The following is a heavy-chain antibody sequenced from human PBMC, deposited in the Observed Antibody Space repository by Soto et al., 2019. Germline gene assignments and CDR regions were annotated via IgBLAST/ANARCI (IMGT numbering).Heavy chain of an antibody. CDR2: IYYSGST. D-gene: IGHD3-22*01. CDR1: GGCVSSGSYY. Sequence: SETLSLTCTVSGGCVSSGSYYWSWIRQPPGKGLEWIGYIYYSGSTNYNPSLKSRVTISVDTSKNQFSLKLSSVTAADTAVYYCARKGTYYYDSSGYYYFDYWGQGTLVTVSS. J-gene: IGHJ4*02. CDR3: ARKGTYYYDSSGYYYFDY. V-gene: IGHV4-61*01.